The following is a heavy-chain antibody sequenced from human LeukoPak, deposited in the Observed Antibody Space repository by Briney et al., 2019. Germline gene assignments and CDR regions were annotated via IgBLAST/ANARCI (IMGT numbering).Heavy chain of an antibody. CDR3: ARVGSGYVDY. CDR2: IYYTGST. V-gene: IGHV4-39*07. CDR1: RGSIISSSHY. J-gene: IGHJ4*02. Sequence: SETLSLTCTVSRGSIISSSHYWGWIRQPPGKGLEWIGSIYYTGSTYYNPSLKSRVTISVDRSKNQFSLKLSSVTAADTAVYYCARVGSGYVDYWGQGTLVTVSS. D-gene: IGHD3-3*01.